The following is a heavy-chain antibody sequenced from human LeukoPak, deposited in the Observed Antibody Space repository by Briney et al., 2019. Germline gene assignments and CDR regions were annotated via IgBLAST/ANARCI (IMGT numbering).Heavy chain of an antibody. CDR2: IYPGDSDI. CDR1: GYSFTSYW. CDR3: VRRAARRNADY. D-gene: IGHD6-6*01. V-gene: IGHV5-51*01. Sequence: GGSLQISCQGSGYSFTSYWIGWVRQVPGKGLEWMGIIYPGDSDIRYSPSFQGQVTFSADKSISTAYLQWSSLKASDTAMYYCVRRAARRNADYWGQGTLVTVSS. J-gene: IGHJ4*02.